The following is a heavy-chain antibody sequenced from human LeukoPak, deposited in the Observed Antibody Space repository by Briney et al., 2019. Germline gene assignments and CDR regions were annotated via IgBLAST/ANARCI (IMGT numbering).Heavy chain of an antibody. CDR1: RFSFSNYA. J-gene: IGHJ3*02. D-gene: IGHD5-12*01. CDR2: ISGFDGST. V-gene: IGHV3-23*01. CDR3: AKDSPVATI. Sequence: PGGSLRLSCAASRFSFSNYAMNWVRQAPGKGLEWVSGISGFDGSTYYADSVKGRFTISRDNPKNTLYLQMNSLRAEDMAVYYCAKDSPVATIWGQGTMVTVSS.